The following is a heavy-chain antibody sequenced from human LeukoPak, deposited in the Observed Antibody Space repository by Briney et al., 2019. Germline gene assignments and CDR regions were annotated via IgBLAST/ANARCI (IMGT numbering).Heavy chain of an antibody. Sequence: PGGSLRLSCAASGFTFSDAWMTWVRQAPGKGLEWVGRIKSKTNGGTTDYAAPVKGRFTISRDDSKNTLYFQMNSLRTEDTAVYYCARDEGYYFDYWGQGTLVTVSS. CDR2: IKSKTNGGTT. J-gene: IGHJ4*02. CDR3: ARDEGYYFDY. V-gene: IGHV3-15*01. CDR1: GFTFSDAW.